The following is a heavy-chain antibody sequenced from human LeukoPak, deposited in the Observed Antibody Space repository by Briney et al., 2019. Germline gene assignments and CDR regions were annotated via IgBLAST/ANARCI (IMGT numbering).Heavy chain of an antibody. CDR3: ARGEGYCSSTSCYSRGLDP. CDR1: GGTFSSYA. D-gene: IGHD2-2*01. Sequence: GASVKVSCKASGGTFSSYAISWVRQAPGQGLEWMGGIIPIFGTANYAQKFQGRVTITTDECTSTAYMERSSLRSEDTAVYYCARGEGYCSSTSCYSRGLDPWGQGTLVTVSS. J-gene: IGHJ5*02. V-gene: IGHV1-69*05. CDR2: IIPIFGTA.